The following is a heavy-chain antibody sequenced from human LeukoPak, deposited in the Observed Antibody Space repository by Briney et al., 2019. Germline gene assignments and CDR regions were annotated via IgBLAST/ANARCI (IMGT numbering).Heavy chain of an antibody. CDR1: GFTFSSYA. CDR2: ISYDGSNK. J-gene: IGHJ4*02. Sequence: GGSLRLSCAASGFTFSSYAMHWVRQAPGKGLEWVAVISYDGSNKYYADSVKGRFTISRDNSKNTLYLQMNSLRAEDTAVYYCARDQNTVVYNYFDYWGQGTLVTVSS. CDR3: ARDQNTVVYNYFDY. D-gene: IGHD4-23*01. V-gene: IGHV3-30-3*01.